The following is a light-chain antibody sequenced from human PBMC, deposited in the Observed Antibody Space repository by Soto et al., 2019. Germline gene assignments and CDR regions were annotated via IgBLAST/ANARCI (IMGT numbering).Light chain of an antibody. CDR2: TNN. Sequence: QSVLTQPPSASGTPGQRVSISCSGSSTNIGRNSISWYQNLPGTAPKLLIYTNNQRPSGVPARFSGSKSGTSASLAISGLQSEDEADYYCAAWDDCLSGWVFGGGTKVTVL. CDR3: AAWDDCLSGWV. J-gene: IGLJ3*02. V-gene: IGLV1-44*01. CDR1: STNIGRNS.